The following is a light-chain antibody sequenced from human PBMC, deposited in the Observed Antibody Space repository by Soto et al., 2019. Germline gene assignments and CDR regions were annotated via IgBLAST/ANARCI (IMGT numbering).Light chain of an antibody. Sequence: QSALTQPASVSGSPGQSITISCTGTSSDVGGYNYVSWYQQHPGKAPKLMIYEVSNRPSGVSNRFSGSKSGNTASLTISGLQAEDEADYYCSSFTSGTTLFGSGTKAPS. CDR1: SSDVGGYNY. CDR3: SSFTSGTTL. V-gene: IGLV2-14*01. J-gene: IGLJ1*01. CDR2: EVS.